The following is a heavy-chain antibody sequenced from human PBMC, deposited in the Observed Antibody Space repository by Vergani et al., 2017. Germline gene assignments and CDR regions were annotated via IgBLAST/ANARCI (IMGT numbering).Heavy chain of an antibody. CDR2: IKQDGSEK. CDR3: ARDRRTYYYDSSGYYYPTYYYYGMDL. Sequence: EVQLVESGGGLVQPGGSLRLSCAASGFTFSSYWMSWVRQAPGKGLEWVANIKQDGSEKYYVDSVKGRFTISRDNAKNSLYLQMNGLRAEDTAVYYCARDRRTYYYDSSGYYYPTYYYYGMDLWGQGTTVTVSS. D-gene: IGHD3-22*01. CDR1: GFTFSSYW. V-gene: IGHV3-7*05. J-gene: IGHJ6*02.